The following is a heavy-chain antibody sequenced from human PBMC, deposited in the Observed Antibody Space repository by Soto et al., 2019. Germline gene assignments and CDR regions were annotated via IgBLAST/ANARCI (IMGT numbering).Heavy chain of an antibody. V-gene: IGHV1-69*01. CDR3: ARAGGRHSGGIDY. D-gene: IGHD1-26*01. Sequence: QVQLVQSGAEVKKPGSSVKVSCKASGGTFSSYSINWVRQAPGQGLEWMGEIIPIFGTANYAQKFQGRVTITADESTSAAYLELSSLRSEDTAVYYCARAGGRHSGGIDYWGQGTLVTVSS. J-gene: IGHJ4*02. CDR1: GGTFSSYS. CDR2: IIPIFGTA.